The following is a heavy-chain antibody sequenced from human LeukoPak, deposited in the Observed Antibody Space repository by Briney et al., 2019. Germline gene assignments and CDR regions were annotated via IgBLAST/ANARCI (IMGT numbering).Heavy chain of an antibody. CDR2: IYYSGST. Sequence: SQTLSLTCSVSGGSISSGNYYWSWIRQPPGEGLEWIGFIYYSGSTYYNPSLKSRVTISVDTPKNHFSLKLSSVTAADTAVYYCARAGGINYYMDVWGKGTTVTVSS. D-gene: IGHD3-16*01. CDR1: GGSISSGNYY. V-gene: IGHV4-30-4*08. CDR3: ARAGGINYYMDV. J-gene: IGHJ6*03.